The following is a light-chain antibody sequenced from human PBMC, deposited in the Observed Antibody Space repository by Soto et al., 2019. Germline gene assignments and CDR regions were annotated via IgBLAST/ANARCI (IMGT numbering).Light chain of an antibody. CDR2: GNS. V-gene: IGLV1-40*01. J-gene: IGLJ1*01. CDR3: QSYDSSLSGYV. CDR1: SSNIGAGYD. Sequence: QCVLTQPPSVSGAPGQRVTLSCTGSSSNIGAGYDVHWYQQLPGTAPKLVIYGNSDRPSGVPDRFSGSKSGTSASLAITGLQAEDEADYYCQSYDSSLSGYVFGTGTKVTVL.